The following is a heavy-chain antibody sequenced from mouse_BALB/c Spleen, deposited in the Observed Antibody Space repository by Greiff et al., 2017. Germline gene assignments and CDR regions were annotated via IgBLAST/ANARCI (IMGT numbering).Heavy chain of an antibody. CDR1: GFNIKDTY. V-gene: IGHV14-3*02. CDR3: ARDTTVVGAMDY. Sequence: EVQVVESGAELVKPGASVKLSCTASGFNIKDTYMHWVKQRPEQGLEWIGRIDPANGNTKYDPKFQGKATITADTSSNTAYLQLSSLTSEDTAVYYCARDTTVVGAMDYWGQGTSVTVSS. CDR2: IDPANGNT. D-gene: IGHD1-1*01. J-gene: IGHJ4*01.